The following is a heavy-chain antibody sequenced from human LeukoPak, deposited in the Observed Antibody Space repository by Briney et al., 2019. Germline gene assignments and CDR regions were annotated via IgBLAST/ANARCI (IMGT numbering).Heavy chain of an antibody. CDR1: GDSISSYY. D-gene: IGHD5-18*01. CDR3: ARGWTPNHHTAMAY. V-gene: IGHV4-59*01. J-gene: IGHJ4*02. Sequence: SETLSLTCTVSGDSISSYYWSWIRQPPGKGLEWIGYIFYSGSTNYNPSLKSRVTVSVGMSKNQFSLRLSSVTAADTAVYYCARGWTPNHHTAMAYWGQGILVTVFS. CDR2: IFYSGST.